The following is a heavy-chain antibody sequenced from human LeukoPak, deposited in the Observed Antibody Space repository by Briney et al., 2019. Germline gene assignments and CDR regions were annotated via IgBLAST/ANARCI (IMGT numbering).Heavy chain of an antibody. D-gene: IGHD5-18*01. CDR1: GFTFSNSY. V-gene: IGHV3-53*01. Sequence: GGSLRLSCVASGFTFSNSYLNWVRQAPGKGLEWVSIIYSGGSTSYTDSVKGRFTISRDNSKNTLYLQMNSLRADDTAVYYCASRGYSYGYGYWGQGTLVTVSS. CDR3: ASRGYSYGYGY. J-gene: IGHJ4*02. CDR2: IYSGGST.